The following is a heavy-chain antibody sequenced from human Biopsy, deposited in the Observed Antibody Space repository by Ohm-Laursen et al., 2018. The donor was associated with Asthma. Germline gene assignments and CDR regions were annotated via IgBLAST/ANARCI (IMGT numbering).Heavy chain of an antibody. D-gene: IGHD3-9*01. CDR1: GYNFISFA. V-gene: IGHV1-3*04. CDR3: ARTYYDFLTGQVKDVFGV. CDR2: VNTGNGDT. J-gene: IGHJ3*01. Sequence: SSVKVSCKASGYNFISFAIHWVRQAPGQRLEWMGWVNTGNGDTKYSQKFQGRVTITRDTSASTAYMELRSLQSEDTATYYCARTYYDFLTGQVKDVFGVWGQGTMVTVSS.